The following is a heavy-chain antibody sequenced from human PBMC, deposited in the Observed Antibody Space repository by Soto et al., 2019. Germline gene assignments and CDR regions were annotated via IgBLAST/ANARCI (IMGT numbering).Heavy chain of an antibody. D-gene: IGHD2-21*01. CDR2: INHSGST. CDR3: ARQPTTGDTDLWFDP. V-gene: IGHV4-34*01. J-gene: IGHJ5*02. CDR1: GGSFSGYY. Sequence: PSETLSLTCAVYGGSFSGYYWSWIRQPPGKGLEWIGEINHSGSTNYNPSLKSRVTVSVDTSKNEFSLKLRSVTAADTAVYYCARQPTTGDTDLWFDPWGQGTLVNVSS.